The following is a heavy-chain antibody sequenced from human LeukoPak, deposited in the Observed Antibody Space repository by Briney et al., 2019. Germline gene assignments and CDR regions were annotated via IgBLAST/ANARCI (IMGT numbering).Heavy chain of an antibody. CDR1: GFAFSSNW. CDR2: INSDGSST. CDR3: ARASGGIAVAGIDY. V-gene: IGHV3-74*01. D-gene: IGHD6-19*01. Sequence: GGSLRLSCAASGFAFSSNWMHWVRQTPGKGLVWVSRINSDGSSTSYADSVKGRFTISRDNAKNTLYLQMNSLRAEDTGVYYCARASGGIAVAGIDYWGQGTLVTVSS. J-gene: IGHJ4*02.